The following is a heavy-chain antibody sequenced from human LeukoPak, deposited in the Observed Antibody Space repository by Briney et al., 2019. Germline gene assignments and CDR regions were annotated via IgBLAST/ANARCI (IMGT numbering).Heavy chain of an antibody. CDR3: ATVPPFMITFGGVIAGFFGY. J-gene: IGHJ4*02. Sequence: GASVKVSCKVSGYTLTELSMHWLRQAPGKGLEWMGGFDPEDGETIYAQKFQGRVTMTEDTSTDTAYMELSSLRSEDTAVYYCATVPPFMITFGGVIAGFFGYWGQGTLVTVSS. D-gene: IGHD3-16*02. CDR2: FDPEDGET. V-gene: IGHV1-24*01. CDR1: GYTLTELS.